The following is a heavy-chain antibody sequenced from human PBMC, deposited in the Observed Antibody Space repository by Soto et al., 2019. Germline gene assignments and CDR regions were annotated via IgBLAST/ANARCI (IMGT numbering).Heavy chain of an antibody. Sequence: QVQLVQSGAEVKKTGASVEVSCKASGYTFISYGISWVRQAPGQGLEWMGWISAYNGKTNYEQKFQGRVTMTTDTAMSTAYMELRSLRSDDTAVCYCARAGFSTIWLGILATGVHGLEIDYWGQGTLVTVSS. CDR1: GYTFISYG. J-gene: IGHJ4*02. CDR2: ISAYNGKT. V-gene: IGHV1-18*01. CDR3: ARAGFSTIWLGILATGVHGLEIDY. D-gene: IGHD6-13*01.